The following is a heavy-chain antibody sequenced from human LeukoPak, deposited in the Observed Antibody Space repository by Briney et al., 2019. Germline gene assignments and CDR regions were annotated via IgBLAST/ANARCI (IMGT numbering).Heavy chain of an antibody. CDR2: IWYDGSNK. V-gene: IGHV3-30*19. J-gene: IGHJ3*02. D-gene: IGHD2-21*02. Sequence: PGGSLRLSCAASGFTFSSYGMHWVRQAPGKGLEWVAVIWYDGSNKYYADSVKGRFTISRDNSKNTLYLQMNSLRAEDTAVYYCARGPYCGGDCYSPYGAFDIWGQGTMVTVSS. CDR1: GFTFSSYG. CDR3: ARGPYCGGDCYSPYGAFDI.